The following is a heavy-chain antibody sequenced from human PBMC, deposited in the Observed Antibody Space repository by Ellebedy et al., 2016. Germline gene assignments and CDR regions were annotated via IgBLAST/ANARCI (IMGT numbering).Heavy chain of an antibody. D-gene: IGHD3-10*01. Sequence: GSLRLSCTISGGSVSSYYWSWIRQPAGKGLEWIGRIHSTGSTNYSPALKSRVTISVETSKNYFSLILTSVTVEDTAVYYCARGTRTSNMVGGVINYFDSWGQGALVTVSS. CDR2: IHSTGST. J-gene: IGHJ4*02. V-gene: IGHV4-4*07. CDR3: ARGTRTSNMVGGVINYFDS. CDR1: GGSVSSYY.